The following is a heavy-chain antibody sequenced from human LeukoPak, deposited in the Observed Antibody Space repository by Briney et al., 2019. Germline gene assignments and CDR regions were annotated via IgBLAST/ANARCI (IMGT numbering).Heavy chain of an antibody. D-gene: IGHD6-13*01. V-gene: IGHV1-8*03. CDR3: ASSSTYDAFDI. CDR1: GYTFTSYD. J-gene: IGHJ3*02. Sequence: ASVKVSCKASGYTFTSYDINWVRQATGQGLEWMGWMNPNSGNTGYAQKFQGRVTITRNTSISTAYMELSSLRSDDTAVYYCASSSTYDAFDIWGQGTMVTVSS. CDR2: MNPNSGNT.